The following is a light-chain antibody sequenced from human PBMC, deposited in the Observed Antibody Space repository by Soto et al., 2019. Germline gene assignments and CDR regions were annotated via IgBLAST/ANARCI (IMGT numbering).Light chain of an antibody. Sequence: EIVLTQSPGTLSLSPGERATLSCRASQSVSSNYLAWYQQKPGQAPRPLIYGASSRATGIPDRFSGSGAGTAFTLTISRLESEDFAVYYWQQYGSSPWTFGQGTKVEIK. CDR2: GAS. CDR1: QSVSSNY. J-gene: IGKJ1*01. V-gene: IGKV3-20*01. CDR3: QQYGSSPWT.